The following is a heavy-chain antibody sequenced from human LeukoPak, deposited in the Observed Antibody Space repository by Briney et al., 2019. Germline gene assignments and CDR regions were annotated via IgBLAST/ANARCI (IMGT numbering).Heavy chain of an antibody. J-gene: IGHJ4*02. CDR2: IYRGGST. D-gene: IGHD2-2*01. CDR3: ARDRPPVYCSSTSCYRDY. CDR1: GFTVSSNY. V-gene: IGHV3-66*01. Sequence: PGGSLRLSCAASGFTVSSNYMSWVRQAPGRGLEWVSVIYRGGSTYYVDSVKGGLTISRDNSKNTLYLQMNSLRAEDTAVYYCARDRPPVYCSSTSCYRDYWGQGTLVTVSS.